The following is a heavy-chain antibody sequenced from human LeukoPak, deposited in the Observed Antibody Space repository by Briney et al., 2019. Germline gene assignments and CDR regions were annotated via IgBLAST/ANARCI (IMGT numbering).Heavy chain of an antibody. J-gene: IGHJ4*02. D-gene: IGHD3-10*01. CDR2: INHSGST. CDR1: GGSFSGYY. CDR3: ARPPFSYYGSGGYFDY. V-gene: IGHV4-34*01. Sequence: SETLSLTCAVYGGSFSGYYWSWIRQPPGKGLEWIGEINHSGSTNYNPSLKSRVTISVDTSKNQFSLKLGSVTAADTAVYYCARPPFSYYGSGGYFDYWGQGTLVTVSS.